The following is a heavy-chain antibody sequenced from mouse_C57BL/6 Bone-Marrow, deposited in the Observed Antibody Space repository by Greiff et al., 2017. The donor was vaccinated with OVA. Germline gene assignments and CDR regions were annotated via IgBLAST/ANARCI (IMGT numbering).Heavy chain of an antibody. V-gene: IGHV1-26*01. CDR1: GFTFTDYY. CDR2: INPNNGGT. J-gene: IGHJ3*01. CDR3: ARGSH. Sequence: VQLQQSGPELVKPGASVKISCKASGFTFTDYYMNWVKQSHGKSLEWIGDINPNNGGTSYNQKFKGKATLTVDKSSSTVYMELRSLTSEDSAVYYCARGSHWGQGTLVTVSA.